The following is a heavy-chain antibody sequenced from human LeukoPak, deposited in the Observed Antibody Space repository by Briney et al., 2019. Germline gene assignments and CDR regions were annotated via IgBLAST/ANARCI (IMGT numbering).Heavy chain of an antibody. CDR3: AKDLIAVYYLDV. Sequence: GGSLRLSCAASGFTFSSYAMSWVRQAPGKGLEWVSDISGSGGSTYYADSVKGRFTISRDNSKHTLYLQMNSTTAEDTAVYSCAKDLIAVYYLDVWGKGTTVTVSS. CDR2: ISGSGGST. V-gene: IGHV3-23*01. D-gene: IGHD6-19*01. J-gene: IGHJ6*03. CDR1: GFTFSSYA.